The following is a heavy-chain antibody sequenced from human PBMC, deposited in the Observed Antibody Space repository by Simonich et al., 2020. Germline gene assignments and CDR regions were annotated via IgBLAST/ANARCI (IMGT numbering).Heavy chain of an antibody. J-gene: IGHJ3*02. CDR1: GGSFSGYY. Sequence: QVQLQQWGAGLLKPSETLSLTCAVYGGSFSGYYWSWIRQPPGNGLEWIGEINHSGRTNYNPSLKSRVTISVYTSKNQFSLKLSSVTAADTAVYYCARPLGIVWAFDIWGQGTMVTVSS. D-gene: IGHD3-16*01. CDR2: INHSGRT. CDR3: ARPLGIVWAFDI. V-gene: IGHV4-34*01.